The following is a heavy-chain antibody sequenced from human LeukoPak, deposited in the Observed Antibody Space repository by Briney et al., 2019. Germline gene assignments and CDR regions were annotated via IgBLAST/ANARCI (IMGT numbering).Heavy chain of an antibody. CDR3: ARGRSYGDYALFAY. J-gene: IGHJ4*02. V-gene: IGHV1-69*05. D-gene: IGHD4-17*01. CDR2: IIPIFGTA. Sequence: SVKVSCKASGGTFSSYPISWVRQAPGQGLEWMGGIIPIFGTANYAQKFQGRVTITTDESTSTAYMELGSLRSEDTAVYYCARGRSYGDYALFAYLGQGTLVTVSS. CDR1: GGTFSSYP.